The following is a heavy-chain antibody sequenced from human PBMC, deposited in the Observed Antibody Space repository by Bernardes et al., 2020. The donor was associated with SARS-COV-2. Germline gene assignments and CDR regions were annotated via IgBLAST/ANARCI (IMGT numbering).Heavy chain of an antibody. Sequence: GGSLRPSCAASGFTLNNFGIHWVRQAPGKGLEWVSLISYEGSKEFYADFVRGRFTISRDNSKRAVYLQMNSLGPEDTAVYYCAKRKQIFHLSEWDVGMDVWGQGTTVTVS. CDR2: ISYEGSKE. D-gene: IGHD1-26*01. CDR1: GFTLNNFG. V-gene: IGHV3-30*18. J-gene: IGHJ6*02. CDR3: AKRKQIFHLSEWDVGMDV.